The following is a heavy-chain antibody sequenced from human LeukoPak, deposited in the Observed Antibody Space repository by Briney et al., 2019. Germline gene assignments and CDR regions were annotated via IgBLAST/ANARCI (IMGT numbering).Heavy chain of an antibody. CDR3: AKDRPTSYYYDSSGYPYSAFDY. CDR2: ISGSGGST. J-gene: IGHJ4*02. V-gene: IGHV3-23*01. Sequence: GGSLRLSCAASGFTFSSYAMSWVRQAPGKGLEWVSAISGSGGSTYYADSVKGRFTISRDNSKNTLYLQMNSLRAEDTAVYYCAKDRPTSYYYDSSGYPYSAFDYWGQGTLVTVSS. D-gene: IGHD3-22*01. CDR1: GFTFSSYA.